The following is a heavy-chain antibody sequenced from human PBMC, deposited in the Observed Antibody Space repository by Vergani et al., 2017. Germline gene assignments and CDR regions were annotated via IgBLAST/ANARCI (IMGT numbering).Heavy chain of an antibody. CDR3: ARGPGSKTDFDY. CDR1: GGSISSYY. D-gene: IGHD2-21*02. Sequence: QVQLQESGPGLVKPSETLSLTCTVSGGSISSYYWSWIRQPPGKGLEWIGYIYYSGSTNYNPSLKSRVTISVDTSKNQFSLKLSSVTAADTAVYYCARGPGSKTDFDYWGQGTLVTVSS. CDR2: IYYSGST. V-gene: IGHV4-59*01. J-gene: IGHJ4*02.